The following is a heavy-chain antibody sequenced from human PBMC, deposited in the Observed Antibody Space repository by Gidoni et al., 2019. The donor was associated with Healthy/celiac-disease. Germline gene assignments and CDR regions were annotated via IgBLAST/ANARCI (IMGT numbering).Heavy chain of an antibody. Sequence: QVQLVQSGAEVKKPGASVKVSCKASGSTFTSYYMHWVRQAPGQGLEWMGIINPSGGSTSYAQKFQGRVTMTRDTSTSTVYMELSSLRSEDTAVYYCARGLDWLLYGYYYYGMDVWGQGTTVTVSS. V-gene: IGHV1-46*01. J-gene: IGHJ6*02. CDR2: INPSGGST. D-gene: IGHD3-9*01. CDR1: GSTFTSYY. CDR3: ARGLDWLLYGYYYYGMDV.